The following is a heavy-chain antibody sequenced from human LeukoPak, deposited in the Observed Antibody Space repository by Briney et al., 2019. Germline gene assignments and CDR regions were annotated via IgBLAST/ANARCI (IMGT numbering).Heavy chain of an antibody. CDR2: FITDGDT. Sequence: PGGSLRLSCAASGFTFSSYDMHWVRQAPGKGLGWVSGFITDGDTHYSDSVKGRFTISRENVKSSLYLQMNSLRAGDTAVYYCARGRAVIISDYYYGMDVWGQGTTVTVSS. J-gene: IGHJ6*02. D-gene: IGHD3-10*01. CDR1: GFTFSSYD. V-gene: IGHV3-13*01. CDR3: ARGRAVIISDYYYGMDV.